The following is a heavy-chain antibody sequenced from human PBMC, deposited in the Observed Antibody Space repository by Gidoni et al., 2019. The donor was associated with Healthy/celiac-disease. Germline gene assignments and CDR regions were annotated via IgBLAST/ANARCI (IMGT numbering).Heavy chain of an antibody. J-gene: IGHJ6*03. V-gene: IGHV3-30*02. D-gene: IGHD2-21*01. Sequence: GRFTISRDNSKNTLYLQMNSLRAEDTAVYYCAKGPSYSYYYMDVWGKGTTVTVSS. CDR3: AKGPSYSYYYMDV.